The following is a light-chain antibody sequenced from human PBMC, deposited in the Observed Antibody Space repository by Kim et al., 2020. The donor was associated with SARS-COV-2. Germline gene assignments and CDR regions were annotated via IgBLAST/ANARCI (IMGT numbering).Light chain of an antibody. CDR1: QSVLYDSNRKAS. CDR3: QQYFSKPIT. V-gene: IGKV4-1*01. J-gene: IGKJ5*01. CDR2: RAS. Sequence: ATIDCKSSQSVLYDSNRKASLSWYQQKPGQPPKLLIYRASIRASRVPDRFSGSVSGTHFTLTVSSLQAEDVAIYYCQQYFSKPITFGQGTRLEIK.